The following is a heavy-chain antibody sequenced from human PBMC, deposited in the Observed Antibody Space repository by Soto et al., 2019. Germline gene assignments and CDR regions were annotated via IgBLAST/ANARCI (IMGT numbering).Heavy chain of an antibody. V-gene: IGHV3-48*01. CDR1: EFTFSSYS. CDR2: ISSSSSTI. Sequence: PGGSMRLSCAASEFTFSSYSMNWVRQAPGKGLEWVSYISSSSSTIYYADSVKGRFTISRDNAKNSLYLQMNSLRAEDTAVYYCARDHDYIWGSYRSPFDYWGQGTLVTVSS. J-gene: IGHJ4*02. D-gene: IGHD3-16*02. CDR3: ARDHDYIWGSYRSPFDY.